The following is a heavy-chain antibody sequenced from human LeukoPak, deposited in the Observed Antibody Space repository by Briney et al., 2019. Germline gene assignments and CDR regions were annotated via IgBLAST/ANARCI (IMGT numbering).Heavy chain of an antibody. CDR2: ISSSSSYI. Sequence: PGGSLRLSCAASGFTFSSYAMHWVRQAPGKGLEWVSSISSSSSYIYYADSVKGRFTIPRDNAKNSLYLQMNSLRAEDTAVYYCARDRTVEVAYYMDVWGKGTTVTVSS. CDR1: GFTFSSYA. CDR3: ARDRTVEVAYYMDV. D-gene: IGHD2-2*01. J-gene: IGHJ6*03. V-gene: IGHV3-21*01.